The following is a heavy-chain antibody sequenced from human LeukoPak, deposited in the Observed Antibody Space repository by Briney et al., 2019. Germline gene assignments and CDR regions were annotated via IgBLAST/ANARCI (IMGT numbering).Heavy chain of an antibody. D-gene: IGHD2-2*01. CDR1: GFSFSSYA. J-gene: IGHJ1*01. CDR2: MKGGGGDT. Sequence: GGSLRLSCAASGFSFSSYAMSRVRQAPVRGLEWVSSMKGGGGDTYYADSVKGRFTISRDNSKNTLYLQMNSLRAEDTAVYYCAKNLGYCSSTSCYLYYFQHWGQGTLVTVSS. V-gene: IGHV3-23*01. CDR3: AKNLGYCSSTSCYLYYFQH.